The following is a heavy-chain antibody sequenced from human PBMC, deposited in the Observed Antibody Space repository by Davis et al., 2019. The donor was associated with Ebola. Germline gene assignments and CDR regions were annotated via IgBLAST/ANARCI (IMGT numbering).Heavy chain of an antibody. V-gene: IGHV1-46*01. CDR3: ARAPWVEGYCSSTSCPSGWFDP. Sequence: ASVKVSCKASGYTFTSYYMHWVRQAPGQGLEWMGIINPSGGSTSYAQKFQGRVTMTRDTSTSTVYMELSSLRSEDTAVYYCARAPWVEGYCSSTSCPSGWFDPWGQGTLVTVSS. J-gene: IGHJ5*02. D-gene: IGHD2-2*01. CDR1: GYTFTSYY. CDR2: INPSGGST.